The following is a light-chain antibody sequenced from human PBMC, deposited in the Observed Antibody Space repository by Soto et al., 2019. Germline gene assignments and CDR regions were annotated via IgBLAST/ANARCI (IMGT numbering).Light chain of an antibody. CDR3: QQYDTYPYN. CDR2: AAS. CDR1: QVISNY. J-gene: IGKJ2*01. V-gene: IGKV1-16*01. Sequence: DIQMTQSPPSLSASVGDRVTITCRASQVISNYLAWFQQKPGKAPKSLIYAASNLQSGVPSRFSGSGSGTDFTLIISSLQPEDFATYYCQQYDTYPYNFGQGTKLEIK.